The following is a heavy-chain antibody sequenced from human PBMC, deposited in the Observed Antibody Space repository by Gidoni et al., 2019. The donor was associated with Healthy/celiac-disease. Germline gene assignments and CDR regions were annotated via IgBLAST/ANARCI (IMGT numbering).Heavy chain of an antibody. CDR2: FDPEDGET. CDR3: ATSSIAVAAQRIHYYYYYGMDV. V-gene: IGHV1-24*01. Sequence: QVQLVQSGAEVTKPGASVKVSCKVSGYTLTELSMHWVRQAPGKGLEWMGGFDPEDGETIYAQKFQGRVTMTEDTSTDTAYMELSSLRSEDTAVYYCATSSIAVAAQRIHYYYYYGMDVWGQGTTVTVSS. D-gene: IGHD6-19*01. CDR1: GYTLTELS. J-gene: IGHJ6*02.